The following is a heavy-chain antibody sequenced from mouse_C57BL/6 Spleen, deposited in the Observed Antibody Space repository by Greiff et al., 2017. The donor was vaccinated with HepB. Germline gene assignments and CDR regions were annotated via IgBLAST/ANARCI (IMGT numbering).Heavy chain of an antibody. J-gene: IGHJ3*01. V-gene: IGHV1-81*01. D-gene: IGHD3-2*02. Sequence: VQLQQSGAELARPGASVKLSCKASGYTFTSYGISWVKQRTGQGLEWIGEIYPRSGNTYYNEKFKGKATLTADKSSSTAYMELRSLTSEDSAVYFCARPAQALFAYWGQGTLVTVSA. CDR3: ARPAQALFAY. CDR1: GYTFTSYG. CDR2: IYPRSGNT.